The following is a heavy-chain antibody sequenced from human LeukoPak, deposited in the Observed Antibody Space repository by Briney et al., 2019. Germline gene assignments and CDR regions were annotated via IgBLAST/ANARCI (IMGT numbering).Heavy chain of an antibody. Sequence: GGSLRLSCAASGFTFSSYAMSWVRQAPGKGLEWVSAISGSGGYTYYADSVKGRFTISRDNSNNTLYLQMNSLRAEDTAVYYCAKDRKWELPLASFDYWGQGTLVTVSS. V-gene: IGHV3-23*01. CDR3: AKDRKWELPLASFDY. CDR2: ISGSGGYT. D-gene: IGHD1-26*01. CDR1: GFTFSSYA. J-gene: IGHJ4*02.